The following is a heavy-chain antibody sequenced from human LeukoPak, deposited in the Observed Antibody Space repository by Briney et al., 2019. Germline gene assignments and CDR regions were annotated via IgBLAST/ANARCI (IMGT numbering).Heavy chain of an antibody. CDR3: ARSSVYYYDSSGYSFDWFDP. D-gene: IGHD3-22*01. Sequence: ASVKVSCKVSGYTFTSYYMHWVRQAPRQGLEWMGIINPSGGSTSYAQKFQGRVTMTRDMSTSTAYMELSSLRSEDTAVYYCARSSVYYYDSSGYSFDWFDPWGQGTLVTVSS. CDR1: GYTFTSYY. CDR2: INPSGGST. V-gene: IGHV1-46*01. J-gene: IGHJ5*02.